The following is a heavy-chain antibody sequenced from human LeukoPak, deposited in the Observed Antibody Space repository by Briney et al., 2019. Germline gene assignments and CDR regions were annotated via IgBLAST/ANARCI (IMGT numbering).Heavy chain of an antibody. Sequence: PSETLSLTCTVSGGTISSYYWSWIRQPPGKGLDWIGYIYYSGTTNYNPSLKSRVTISVDTSKNQFSLKLTSVIAADTAVYYCARQGSYYYGSGTYYNGHFDYWAQGTLVTVSS. V-gene: IGHV4-59*08. CDR1: GGTISSYY. J-gene: IGHJ4*02. CDR2: IYYSGTT. D-gene: IGHD3-10*01. CDR3: ARQGSYYYGSGTYYNGHFDY.